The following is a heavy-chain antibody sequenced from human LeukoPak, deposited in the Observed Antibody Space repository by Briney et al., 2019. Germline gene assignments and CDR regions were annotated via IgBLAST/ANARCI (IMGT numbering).Heavy chain of an antibody. CDR1: GFTLDDYA. J-gene: IGHJ3*02. Sequence: GGSLRLSCAASGFTLDDYAMHWVRQAPGKGLEWVSGISWNSGSMGYADSVKGRFTISRDNAKNSLYLQMNSLRAEDTALYYCAKDIDGYSSSPGAFDIWGQGTMVTVSS. D-gene: IGHD6-13*01. V-gene: IGHV3-9*01. CDR3: AKDIDGYSSSPGAFDI. CDR2: ISWNSGSM.